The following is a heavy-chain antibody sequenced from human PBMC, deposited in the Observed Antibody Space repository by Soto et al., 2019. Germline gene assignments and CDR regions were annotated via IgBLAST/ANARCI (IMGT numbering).Heavy chain of an antibody. D-gene: IGHD1-26*01. V-gene: IGHV1-8*01. J-gene: IGHJ4*02. CDR3: ASRVGATSFDFDY. CDR1: GYTFTSYD. Sequence: EASVKVSCKASGYTFTSYDVNWVRPAPGQGLEWMGWMNPNSGSTDYAQKFQGRVTMTRNISISTAYMELSSLRSEDTAVYYCASRVGATSFDFDYWGQGTLVTVSS. CDR2: MNPNSGST.